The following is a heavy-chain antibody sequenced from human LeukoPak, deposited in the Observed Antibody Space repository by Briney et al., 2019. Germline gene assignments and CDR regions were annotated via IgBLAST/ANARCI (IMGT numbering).Heavy chain of an antibody. J-gene: IGHJ4*02. CDR1: GGSISSSSYY. CDR3: ARVIAVAGTSYFDY. Sequence: SETLSLTCTVSGGSISSSSYYWGWIRQPPGKGLEWIGSIYYSGSTNYNPSLKSRVTISVDKSKNQFSLKLSSVTAADTAVYYCARVIAVAGTSYFDYWGQGTLVTVSS. D-gene: IGHD6-19*01. V-gene: IGHV4-39*07. CDR2: IYYSGST.